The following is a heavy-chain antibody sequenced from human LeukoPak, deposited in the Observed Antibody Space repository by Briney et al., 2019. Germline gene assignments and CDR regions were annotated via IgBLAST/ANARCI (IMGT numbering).Heavy chain of an antibody. Sequence: PSEILSLTCTVSGDSISSSSYYWGWIRQPPGKGLEWIGSVYYSGSSYYNPSLKSRVAISVDPSTNQFSLKLSSVTAADTAVYYCARQLWSYSENYFDYWGQGTLVTVSS. CDR2: VYYSGSS. CDR3: ARQLWSYSENYFDY. J-gene: IGHJ4*02. V-gene: IGHV4-39*01. D-gene: IGHD4/OR15-4a*01. CDR1: GDSISSSSYY.